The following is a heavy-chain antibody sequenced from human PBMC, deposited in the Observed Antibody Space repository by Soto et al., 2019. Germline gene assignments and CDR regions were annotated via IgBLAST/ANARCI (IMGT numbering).Heavy chain of an antibody. CDR1: GFTFSSYG. CDR2: IWYDGSNK. J-gene: IGHJ4*02. CDR3: ARDDYGDRHQALGFDY. Sequence: QVQLVESGGGVVQPGRSLRLSCAASGFTFSSYGMHWVRQAPGRGLEWVAVIWYDGSNKYYADSVKGRFTISRDNSKNTLYLQMNRLRAEDTAVYYCARDDYGDRHQALGFDYWGQGTLVTVSS. D-gene: IGHD4-17*01. V-gene: IGHV3-33*01.